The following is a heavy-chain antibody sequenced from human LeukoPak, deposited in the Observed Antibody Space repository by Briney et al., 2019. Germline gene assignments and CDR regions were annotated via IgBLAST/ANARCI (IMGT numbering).Heavy chain of an antibody. CDR3: ATFPMVRAS. Sequence: GGSLRLSCAASGFTFSSYWMSCVREAPGEGLEWVANIKQDGSEKYYVDSVKGRFTISRDNAKNSLYLQMNSLRAEDTAVYYCATFPMVRASWGQGTLVTVSS. V-gene: IGHV3-7*03. J-gene: IGHJ5*02. CDR1: GFTFSSYW. CDR2: IKQDGSEK. D-gene: IGHD3-10*01.